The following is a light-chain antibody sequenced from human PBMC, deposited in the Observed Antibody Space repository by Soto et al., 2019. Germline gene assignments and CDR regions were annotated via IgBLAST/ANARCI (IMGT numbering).Light chain of an antibody. V-gene: IGKV3-15*01. CDR2: GAS. J-gene: IGKJ1*01. Sequence: EIVMTQSPATLSVSPGEGATLSCRPSQSISSNLAWYQQKPGQAPRLLITGASTRATGIAARISGSGSGTEFTLTISSLQSEDFAVYYCQQYNNWPWTFGQGTKV. CDR1: QSISSN. CDR3: QQYNNWPWT.